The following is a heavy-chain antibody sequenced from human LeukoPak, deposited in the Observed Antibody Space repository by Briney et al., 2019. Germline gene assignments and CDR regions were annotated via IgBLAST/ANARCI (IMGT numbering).Heavy chain of an antibody. J-gene: IGHJ4*02. CDR2: IKYDGSEK. V-gene: IGHV3-7*01. CDR1: GFTFSNYW. Sequence: GGSLRLSCAASGFTFSNYWMSWVRQAPGKGLEWVANIKYDGSEKYFVDSVKGRFTISRDNAKNSPFLQMNSLRDEDAAVYYCARIVSTSRLTPPGQKYFDYWGQGTLVTVSS. CDR3: ARIVSTSRLTPPGQKYFDY. D-gene: IGHD2-2*01.